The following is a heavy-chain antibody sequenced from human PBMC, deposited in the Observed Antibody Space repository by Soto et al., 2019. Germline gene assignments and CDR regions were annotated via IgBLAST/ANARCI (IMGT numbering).Heavy chain of an antibody. Sequence: SETLSLTCTVSGGSISSYYWSWIRQPPGKGLEWIGYIYYSGSTNYNPSLKSRVTISVDTSKNQFSLKLSSVTAADTAVYYCARGNYDILTGYPFGYYYYGMDVWGQGTTVTVSS. CDR2: IYYSGST. V-gene: IGHV4-59*01. CDR3: ARGNYDILTGYPFGYYYYGMDV. CDR1: GGSISSYY. J-gene: IGHJ6*02. D-gene: IGHD3-9*01.